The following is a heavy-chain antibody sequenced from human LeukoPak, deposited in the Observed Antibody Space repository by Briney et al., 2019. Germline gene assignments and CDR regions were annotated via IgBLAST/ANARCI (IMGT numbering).Heavy chain of an antibody. CDR3: ATPEGGYGYYFLY. CDR2: MSYDGSNI. D-gene: IGHD5-18*01. Sequence: TGGSLRLSCAASGFTFSTYSMHWVRQAPGKGLEWVAVMSYDGSNIYYADSVKGRFTVSRDDSKNTVYLLINTVRVEDTAVYYCATPEGGYGYYFLYWGQGTLVTVSS. CDR1: GFTFSTYS. J-gene: IGHJ4*02. V-gene: IGHV3-30-3*01.